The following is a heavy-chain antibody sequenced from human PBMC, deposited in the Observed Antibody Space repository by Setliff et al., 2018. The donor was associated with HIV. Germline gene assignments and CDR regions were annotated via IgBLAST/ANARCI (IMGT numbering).Heavy chain of an antibody. Sequence: PSETLSLTCAVYGGSFSGDYWVWIRQSPGKGLEWIGDISQTRSTNYDPSLKSRVTISLDTSKTHFFLNLTSVTDADTAVYFCTREGRGDPAMATTRIDYWGQGKLVTVSS. CDR1: GGSFSGDY. J-gene: IGHJ4*02. V-gene: IGHV4-34*01. D-gene: IGHD1-1*01. CDR3: TREGRGDPAMATTRIDY. CDR2: ISQTRST.